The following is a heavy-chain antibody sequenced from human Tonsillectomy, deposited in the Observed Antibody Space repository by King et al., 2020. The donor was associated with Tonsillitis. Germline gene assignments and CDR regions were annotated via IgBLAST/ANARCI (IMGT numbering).Heavy chain of an antibody. J-gene: IGHJ1*01. CDR1: GLTFSDAW. CDR3: TKTIGGDCSPGWGDNQFFQH. CDR2: IKDKADGGTT. Sequence: VQLVESGGGLVKPGGSLRLSCAASGLTFSDAWMSWVRQAPGKGPEWVGRIKDKADGGTTEYAAPGKGRFTISREYSKNTLSLQMISLKTEDTAVYYCTKTIGGDCSPGWGDNQFFQHWGQGTQVTVSS. D-gene: IGHD2-15*01. V-gene: IGHV3-15*01.